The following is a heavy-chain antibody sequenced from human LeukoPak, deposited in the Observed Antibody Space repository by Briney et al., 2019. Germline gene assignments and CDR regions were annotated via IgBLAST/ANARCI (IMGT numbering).Heavy chain of an antibody. D-gene: IGHD1-26*01. CDR1: GFTFSSYA. CDR3: ATPTPKWELQDFDY. J-gene: IGHJ4*02. V-gene: IGHV3-23*01. CDR2: ISGSGGST. Sequence: SGGSLRLSCAASGFTFSSYAMSWVRQAPGKGLEWVSAISGSGGSTYYADSVKGRFTISRDNSKNTLYLQMNSLRAEDTAVYYCATPTPKWELQDFDYWGQGTLVTVYS.